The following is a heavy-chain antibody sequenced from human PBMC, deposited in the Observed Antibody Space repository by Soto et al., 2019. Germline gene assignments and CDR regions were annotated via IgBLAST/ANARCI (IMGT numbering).Heavy chain of an antibody. CDR3: ARGGGNSGSYYGHAADF. CDR1: GYTFTTYY. Sequence: ASVKVSCKVSGYTFTTYYVHWVRQAPGQGLEWMGIINPSGGYTSYAQKFQGRVTMARDTSTSTVYMELSSLRSEDTAVFYCARGGGNSGSYYGHAADFWGQGTMVTVSS. V-gene: IGHV1-46*01. J-gene: IGHJ3*01. D-gene: IGHD1-26*01. CDR2: INPSGGYT.